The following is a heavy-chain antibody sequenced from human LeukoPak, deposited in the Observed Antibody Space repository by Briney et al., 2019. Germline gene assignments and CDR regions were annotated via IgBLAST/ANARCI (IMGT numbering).Heavy chain of an antibody. V-gene: IGHV3-7*01. CDR1: GFTFSSYW. J-gene: IGHJ6*03. CDR2: IKQDGSEK. Sequence: GGSLRLSCAASGFTFSSYWMSWFRQAPGKGLEWVANIKQDGSEKYYVDSVKGRFTISRDNAKNSLYLQMNSLRAEDTAVYYCARASGSYYYYMDVWGKGTTVTVSS. D-gene: IGHD3-10*01. CDR3: ARASGSYYYYMDV.